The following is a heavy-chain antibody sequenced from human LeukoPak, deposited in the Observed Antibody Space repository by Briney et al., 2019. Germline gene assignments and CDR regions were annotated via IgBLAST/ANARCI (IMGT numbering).Heavy chain of an antibody. CDR1: GYTFTSYG. D-gene: IGHD3-9*01. J-gene: IGHJ4*02. Sequence: ASVKVSCKASGYTFTSYGISWVRQATGQGLEWMGWMNPNSGNTGYAQKFQGRVTMTRNTSISTAYMELSSLRSEDTAVYYCARGRGENDILTGFLFGYWGQGTLVTVSS. CDR2: MNPNSGNT. V-gene: IGHV1-8*02. CDR3: ARGRGENDILTGFLFGY.